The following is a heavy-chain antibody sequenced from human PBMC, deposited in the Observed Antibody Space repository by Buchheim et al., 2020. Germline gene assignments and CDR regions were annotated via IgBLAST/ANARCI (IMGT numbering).Heavy chain of an antibody. J-gene: IGHJ4*02. D-gene: IGHD1-26*01. CDR1: GFTFSSYG. V-gene: IGHV3-33*06. Sequence: QVQLVESGGGVVQPGRSLRLSCATSGFTFSSYGMHWVRQAPGKGLEWVAVIWYDGSYKYYADSVKGRFTISRDNSMKTLYLQMNSVKADDTAVYYCAKVREWEPAKPELDLDYWGRGAL. CDR3: AKVREWEPAKPELDLDY. CDR2: IWYDGSYK.